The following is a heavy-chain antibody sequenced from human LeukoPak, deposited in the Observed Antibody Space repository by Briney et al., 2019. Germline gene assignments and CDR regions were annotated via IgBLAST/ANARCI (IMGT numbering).Heavy chain of an antibody. CDR3: AKVPWVGTIT. J-gene: IGHJ4*02. CDR1: GFTLSDYA. CDR2: ISGSDGHT. V-gene: IGHV3-23*01. D-gene: IGHD1-26*01. Sequence: GGSLRLSCAASGFTLSDYAMNWVRQAPGEGPEWLSAISGSDGHTFYADSVKGRFTLSRDNSKNTLYLQMNNLRADDTAIYCCAKVPWVGTITWGQGTLVIVSS.